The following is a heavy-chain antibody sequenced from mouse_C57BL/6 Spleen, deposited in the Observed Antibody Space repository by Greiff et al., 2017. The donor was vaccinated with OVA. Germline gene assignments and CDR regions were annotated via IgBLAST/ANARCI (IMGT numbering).Heavy chain of an antibody. D-gene: IGHD1-1*01. CDR1: GFTFSSYA. CDR2: ISSGGDYI. Sequence: EVKLMESGEGLVKPGGSLKLSCAASGFTFSSYAMSWVRQTPEKRLEWVAYISSGGDYIYYADTVKGRFTISRDNARNTLYLQMSSLKSEDTAMYYCTRVITTVEGFAYWGQGTLVTVSA. J-gene: IGHJ3*01. CDR3: TRVITTVEGFAY. V-gene: IGHV5-9-1*02.